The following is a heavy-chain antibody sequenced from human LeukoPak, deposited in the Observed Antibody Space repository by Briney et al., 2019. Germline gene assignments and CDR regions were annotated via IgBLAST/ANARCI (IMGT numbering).Heavy chain of an antibody. V-gene: IGHV1-69*05. J-gene: IGHJ4*02. CDR1: GGTFSSYA. Sequence: SVKVSCKASGGTFSSYAISWVRQAPGQGMEWMGRIIPIFGTANYAQKFQVRVTITTDESTSTAYMELRSLRSEDTAVYYCARDSETPATAISDYWGQGTLVTVSS. CDR2: IIPIFGTA. D-gene: IGHD2-2*02. CDR3: ARDSETPATAISDY.